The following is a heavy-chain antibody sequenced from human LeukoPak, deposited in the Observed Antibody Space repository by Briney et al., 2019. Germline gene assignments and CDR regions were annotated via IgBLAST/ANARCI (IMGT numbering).Heavy chain of an antibody. CDR1: GYTFTSYD. J-gene: IGHJ4*02. D-gene: IGHD3-10*01. Sequence: ASVKVSCKASGYTFTSYDINWVRQATGQGLEWMGWMNRNSDNTGYAQKFQGRVTMTRNTSISTAYMELSSLRSEDTAVYYCVTFYYYGSGSPVLWGQGTLVTVSS. CDR2: MNRNSDNT. V-gene: IGHV1-8*01. CDR3: VTFYYYGSGSPVL.